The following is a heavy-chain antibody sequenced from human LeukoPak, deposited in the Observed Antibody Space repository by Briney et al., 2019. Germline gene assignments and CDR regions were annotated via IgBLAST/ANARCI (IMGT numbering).Heavy chain of an antibody. Sequence: ASVKVSCKASGYTFTSYDINWVRQATGQGLEWMGWMNPNRGNTDYAQKFQGRVTMTRNTSISTAYIELSSLRSEDTAVYYCARKYNVRGWYYYYYMDVWGKGTTVTVSS. CDR3: ARKYNVRGWYYYYYMDV. CDR1: GYTFTSYD. CDR2: MNPNRGNT. V-gene: IGHV1-8*01. J-gene: IGHJ6*03. D-gene: IGHD3-10*02.